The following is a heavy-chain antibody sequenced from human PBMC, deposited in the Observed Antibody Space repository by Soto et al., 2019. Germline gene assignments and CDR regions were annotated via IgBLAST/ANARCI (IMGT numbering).Heavy chain of an antibody. Sequence: GGSLRLSCAASGFTFTSYAMSWVRQAPGKGLEWVSAISGSDGSTYYAESVKGQFTNSRDNSNITLYLQMNSLRAEDTAVYYCAKGGTVIYYYGMDVWGQGT. CDR2: ISGSDGST. V-gene: IGHV3-23*01. D-gene: IGHD4-4*01. J-gene: IGHJ6*02. CDR1: GFTFTSYA. CDR3: AKGGTVIYYYGMDV.